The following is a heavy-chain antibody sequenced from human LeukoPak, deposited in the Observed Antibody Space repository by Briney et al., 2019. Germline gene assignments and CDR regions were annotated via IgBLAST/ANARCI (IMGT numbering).Heavy chain of an antibody. CDR1: GFTFSSYS. J-gene: IGHJ6*03. CDR2: ISSSSSYI. CDR3: ARDRDSSGYYYYYMDV. D-gene: IGHD3-22*01. Sequence: GGSLRLSXAASGFTFSSYSMNWVRQAPGKGLEWVSSISSSSSYIYYADSVKGRFTISRDNAKNSLYLQMNSLRAEDTAVYYCARDRDSSGYYYYYMDVWGKGTTVTVSS. V-gene: IGHV3-21*01.